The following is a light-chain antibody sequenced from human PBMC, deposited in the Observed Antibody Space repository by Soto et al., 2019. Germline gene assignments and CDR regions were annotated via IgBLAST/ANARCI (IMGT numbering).Light chain of an antibody. CDR3: QQYYSTPWT. V-gene: IGKV4-1*01. Sequence: DIVMTQSPDSLAVSLGERATFNCKSSQSVLYSPNNKNYLAWYQQKPGQPPKLLIYWASTRESGVPDRFSGSGAGTDFTLTISSRQAEDVAVYYCQQYYSTPWTFGQGTKLEI. CDR1: QSVLYSPNNKNY. J-gene: IGKJ1*01. CDR2: WAS.